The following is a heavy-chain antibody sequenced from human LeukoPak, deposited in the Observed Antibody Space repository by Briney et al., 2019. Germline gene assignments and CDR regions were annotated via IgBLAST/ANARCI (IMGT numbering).Heavy chain of an antibody. Sequence: PGVSLRLSCAASGFTFSSYGMHWVRQAPGKGLEWVAFIRYDGSNKYYADSVKGRFTISRDNSKNTLYLQMNSLRAEDTAVYYCAKEGGPYCGGDCYPGDAFDIWGQGTMVTVSS. V-gene: IGHV3-30*02. D-gene: IGHD2-21*02. J-gene: IGHJ3*02. CDR3: AKEGGPYCGGDCYPGDAFDI. CDR1: GFTFSSYG. CDR2: IRYDGSNK.